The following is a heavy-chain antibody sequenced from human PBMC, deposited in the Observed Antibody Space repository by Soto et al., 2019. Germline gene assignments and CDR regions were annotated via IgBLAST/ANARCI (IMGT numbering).Heavy chain of an antibody. Sequence: TQSLTSTVSGGTIRSGVYYWSWIRQHPGKGLEWIGYIYYSGSTYYNPSLKSRVTISVDTSKNQFSLKLSSVTAADTAVYYCARGSIEWELRDYYYYGMDVWGQGTTVTVSS. D-gene: IGHD1-26*01. CDR1: GGTIRSGVYY. V-gene: IGHV4-31*03. CDR3: ARGSIEWELRDYYYYGMDV. CDR2: IYYSGST. J-gene: IGHJ6*02.